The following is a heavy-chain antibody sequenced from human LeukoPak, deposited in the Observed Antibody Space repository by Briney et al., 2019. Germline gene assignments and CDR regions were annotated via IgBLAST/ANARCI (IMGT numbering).Heavy chain of an antibody. J-gene: IGHJ4*02. D-gene: IGHD3-10*01. Sequence: ASETLSLTCAVSGYSISSGYYWGWIRQPPGKGLEWIGSIYHSGSTYYNPSLKSRVTISVDTSKNQFSLKLSSVTAADPAVYYCATASSYYGSGSYYNAGFDYWGQGPLVTVSS. V-gene: IGHV4-38-2*01. CDR3: ATASSYYGSGSYYNAGFDY. CDR1: GYSISSGYY. CDR2: IYHSGST.